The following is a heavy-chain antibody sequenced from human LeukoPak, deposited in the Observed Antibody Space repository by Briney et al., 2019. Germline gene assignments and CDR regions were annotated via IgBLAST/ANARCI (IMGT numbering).Heavy chain of an antibody. V-gene: IGHV3-30*02. Sequence: AGGSLRLSCAASGFTFNTYGMHWVRQAPGKGLEWVAFIRYDGSNDCYADSVKGRFTISRDNSKNTLYLQMNSLRPEDTAVYYCAKEGYYYLDVWGKGTTVTIS. J-gene: IGHJ6*03. CDR3: AKEGYYYLDV. CDR1: GFTFNTYG. CDR2: IRYDGSND.